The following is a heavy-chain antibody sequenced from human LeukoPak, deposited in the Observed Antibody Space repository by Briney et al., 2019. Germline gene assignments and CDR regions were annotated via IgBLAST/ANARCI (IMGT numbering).Heavy chain of an antibody. J-gene: IGHJ4*02. CDR1: GFTFSSYA. D-gene: IGHD3-22*01. CDR3: AEHGHDSSGFDY. V-gene: IGHV3-23*01. CDR2: ISGSGGST. Sequence: GGSLRLSCAASGFTFSSYAMSWVRQAPGKGLEWVSAISGSGGSTYYADSVKGRFTISRDNSKNTLYLQMNSLRAEDTALYYCAEHGHDSSGFDYWGQGTLVTVSS.